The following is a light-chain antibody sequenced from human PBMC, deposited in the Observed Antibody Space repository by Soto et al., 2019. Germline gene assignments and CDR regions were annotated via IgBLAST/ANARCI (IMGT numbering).Light chain of an antibody. CDR3: QQYGSSPQT. CDR1: QSVGSN. Sequence: EIVMTQSPATLSVSPGERATLSCRASQSVGSNVAWYQQKPGQAPRLLIYGASSRATGIPARVSGSGSGTDFTLTISSLQSDDVAVYYCQQYGSSPQTFGQGTKVDIK. V-gene: IGKV3-15*01. CDR2: GAS. J-gene: IGKJ1*01.